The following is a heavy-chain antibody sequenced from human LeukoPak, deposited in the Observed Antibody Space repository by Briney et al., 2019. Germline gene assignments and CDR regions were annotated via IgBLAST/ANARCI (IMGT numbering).Heavy chain of an antibody. V-gene: IGHV4-34*01. J-gene: IGHJ4*02. CDR1: GGAFSGYY. CDR3: ARGSRNYNNYEGADY. Sequence: SETLSLTCAVYGGAFSGYYWSWIRQPPGKGLEWIGEINHSGDTKYNPSLKSRVSMSVDVSKAQFSLKLTSLTAADTAVYYCARGSRNYNNYEGADYWGQGTLVTVSS. CDR2: INHSGDT. D-gene: IGHD4-11*01.